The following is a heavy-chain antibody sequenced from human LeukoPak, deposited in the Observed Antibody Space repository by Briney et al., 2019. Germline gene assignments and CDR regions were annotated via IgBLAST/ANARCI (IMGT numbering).Heavy chain of an antibody. V-gene: IGHV5-51*01. CDR1: GYSFSNYW. J-gene: IGHJ4*02. Sequence: GESLKISCKGSGYSFSNYWIGWVRQMPGKGLEWMGIIYPGDSDTRYSPSFQGQVTISADKSISTAYLQWSSLKASDTSIYYCTRRESSSNFDYWGQGTLVTVSS. CDR2: IYPGDSDT. D-gene: IGHD6-13*01. CDR3: TRRESSSNFDY.